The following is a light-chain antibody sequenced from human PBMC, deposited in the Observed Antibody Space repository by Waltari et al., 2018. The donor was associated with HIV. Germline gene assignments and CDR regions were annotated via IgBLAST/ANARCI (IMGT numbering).Light chain of an antibody. CDR1: QDISYY. J-gene: IGKJ4*01. Sequence: DIQMTQSPSTLSASVGDRVTITCQASQDISYYLNWYQQKPGKAPKLLIYDASNLEAGVPSTFSGSGSGTDFTLTISSLQPEDTATYYCQQYENLPLTFGGGTKVEIK. CDR3: QQYENLPLT. V-gene: IGKV1-33*01. CDR2: DAS.